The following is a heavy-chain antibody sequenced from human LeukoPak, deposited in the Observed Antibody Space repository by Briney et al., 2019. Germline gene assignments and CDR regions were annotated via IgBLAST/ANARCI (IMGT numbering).Heavy chain of an antibody. D-gene: IGHD6-6*01. V-gene: IGHV3-30*18. CDR3: AKDRGIAARSLGRWFDP. CDR2: ISYDGSNK. J-gene: IGHJ5*02. Sequence: GGSLRLSCAVSGFTFSSYGMHWVRQAPGKGLEWVAVISYDGSNKYYADSVKGRFTISRDNSKNTLYLQMNSLRAEDTAVYYCAKDRGIAARSLGRWFDPWGQGTLVTVSS. CDR1: GFTFSSYG.